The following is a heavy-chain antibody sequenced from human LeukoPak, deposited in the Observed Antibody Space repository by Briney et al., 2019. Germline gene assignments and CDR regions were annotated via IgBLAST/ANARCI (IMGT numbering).Heavy chain of an antibody. Sequence: GGSLRLSCAASEFTFSSYAMQWVRQAPGKGLEWVSGISASGGSTWYADSVKGRFTLSRDNSKNTLYLQMNSLRAEDTAVYYCAKYVSAKGPPYALDVWGQGTTVSVSS. D-gene: IGHD2/OR15-2a*01. CDR1: EFTFSSYA. CDR2: ISASGGST. J-gene: IGHJ6*02. CDR3: AKYVSAKGPPYALDV. V-gene: IGHV3-23*01.